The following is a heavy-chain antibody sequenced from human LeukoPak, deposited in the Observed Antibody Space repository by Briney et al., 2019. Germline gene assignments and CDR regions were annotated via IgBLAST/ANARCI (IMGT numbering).Heavy chain of an antibody. D-gene: IGHD3-10*01. CDR2: ISYDGSNK. CDR1: GFTFSSYA. CDR3: ARPSPSYTMVRGYAFDI. J-gene: IGHJ3*02. V-gene: IGHV3-30-3*01. Sequence: GGSLRLSCAASGFTFSSYAMNWVRQAPGKGLEWVAVISYDGSNKYYADSVKGRFTISRDNPKNTIYLQMNSLRAEDTAVYYCARPSPSYTMVRGYAFDIWGQGTMVTVSS.